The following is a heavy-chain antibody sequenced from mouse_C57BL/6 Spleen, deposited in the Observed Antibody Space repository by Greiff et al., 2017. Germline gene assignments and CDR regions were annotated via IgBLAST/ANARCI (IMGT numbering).Heavy chain of an antibody. D-gene: IGHD2-4*01. CDR1: GYTFTDYN. Sequence: VQLQQSGPELVKPGASVKMSCKASGYTFTDYNMHWVKQSHGKSLEWIGYINPNNGGNSYNQKFKGKATLTVNKSPSTAYMELRSLTSEDSAVYYCAREIYYDYGGGFAYWGQGTLVTVSA. V-gene: IGHV1-22*01. CDR2: INPNNGGN. CDR3: AREIYYDYGGGFAY. J-gene: IGHJ3*01.